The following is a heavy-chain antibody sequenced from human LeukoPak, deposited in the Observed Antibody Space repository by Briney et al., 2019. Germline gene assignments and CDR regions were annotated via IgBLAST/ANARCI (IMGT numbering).Heavy chain of an antibody. CDR2: IYSGGST. CDR1: GFTVSSNY. CDR3: ARVGYSYGWNYFDY. D-gene: IGHD5-18*01. Sequence: GGSLRLSCAASGFTVSSNYMSWVRQAPGQGLEWVSVIYSGGSTYYADSVKGRFTISRDNSKNTLYLQMNSLRAEDTAVYYCARVGYSYGWNYFDYWGQGTLVTVSS. J-gene: IGHJ4*02. V-gene: IGHV3-66*01.